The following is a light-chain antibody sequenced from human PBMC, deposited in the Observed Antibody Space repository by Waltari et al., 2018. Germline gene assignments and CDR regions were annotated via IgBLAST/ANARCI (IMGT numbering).Light chain of an antibody. V-gene: IGKV1-5*03. CDR1: QSVNTW. CDR3: QQFINYPLT. J-gene: IGKJ3*01. CDR2: RAS. Sequence: IQMTQSPSTLSASAGDRVVITCRASQSVNTWLAWYQQRPGKAPNLLIYRASSLQSGVPSRFSGRGSGTEFTLTINSLQPDDFASYYCQQFINYPLTFGPGTTVDIK.